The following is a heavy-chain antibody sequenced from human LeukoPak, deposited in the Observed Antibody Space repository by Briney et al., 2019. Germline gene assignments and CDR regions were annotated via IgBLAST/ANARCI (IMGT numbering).Heavy chain of an antibody. CDR2: INPSGGST. CDR3: ARGGGFYYMDV. D-gene: IGHD3-16*01. Sequence: ASVKVSCKASGYTFTSYYMHWVRQAPGQGLEWMGIINPSGGSTSYAQKFQGRVTMTRDTYTSTGYMELSSMRSEDTAVYYCARGGGFYYMDVWGKGTTVTVSS. J-gene: IGHJ6*03. CDR1: GYTFTSYY. V-gene: IGHV1-46*01.